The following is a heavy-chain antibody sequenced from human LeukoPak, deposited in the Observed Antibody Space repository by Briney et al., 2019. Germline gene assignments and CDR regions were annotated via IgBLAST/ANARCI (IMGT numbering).Heavy chain of an antibody. CDR1: GFTVSSNY. D-gene: IGHD3-16*02. Sequence: GGSLRLSCAATGFTVSSNYMSWVRQAPGKGLEWVSLIASSGLNTYYADSVRGRFTISRDNSKNTLSLQMNSLRVEDTAIYYCARDIELSTWGLGTLVTVSS. J-gene: IGHJ3*01. CDR3: ARDIELST. V-gene: IGHV3-53*01. CDR2: IASSGLNT.